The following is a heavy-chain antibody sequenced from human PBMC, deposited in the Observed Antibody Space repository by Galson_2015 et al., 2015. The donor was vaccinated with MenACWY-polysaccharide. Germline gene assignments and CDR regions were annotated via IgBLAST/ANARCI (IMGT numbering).Heavy chain of an antibody. CDR1: GYTSTGYF. J-gene: IGHJ4*02. V-gene: IGHV1-2*02. Sequence: SVKVSCKASGYTSTGYFIHWVRQAPGQGLEWMGWINPNTGGTNYAQKFQGRVTMTRDTSINTAYMELTRLTSDDTAVYFCARVDFSTPDNWGQGTMVTVSS. CDR2: INPNTGGT. D-gene: IGHD3/OR15-3a*01. CDR3: ARVDFSTPDN.